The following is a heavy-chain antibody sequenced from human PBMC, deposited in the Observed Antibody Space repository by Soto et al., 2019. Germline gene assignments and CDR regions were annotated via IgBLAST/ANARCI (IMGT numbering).Heavy chain of an antibody. D-gene: IGHD2-21*02. CDR2: IIPLLNTA. CDR1: GGPFSNDI. J-gene: IGHJ4*02. CDR3: TRDMLWGGGNSDRGVGY. V-gene: IGHV1-69*08. Sequence: SVKVSCKASGGPFSNDIITWVRQATGQGLEWMGRIIPLLNTATYAQKFQGRLTITADRSTGTAYMELNSLKSEDTAVYYCTRDMLWGGGNSDRGVGYWGQGTLVTVSS.